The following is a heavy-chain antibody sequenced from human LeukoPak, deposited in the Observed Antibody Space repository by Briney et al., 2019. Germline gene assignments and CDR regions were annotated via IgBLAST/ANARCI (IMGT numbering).Heavy chain of an antibody. CDR3: ARGGAARLHFQN. D-gene: IGHD6-6*01. Sequence: SETLSLTCTVSGGSISSYYWSWIRQPPGKGLEWIGYIYHSGSTNYNPSLQSRVTISVDTSKNQFSLNLNSVTAADTAVYYCARGGAARLHFQNWGQGTRVTVSS. CDR2: IYHSGST. V-gene: IGHV4-59*01. J-gene: IGHJ1*01. CDR1: GGSISSYY.